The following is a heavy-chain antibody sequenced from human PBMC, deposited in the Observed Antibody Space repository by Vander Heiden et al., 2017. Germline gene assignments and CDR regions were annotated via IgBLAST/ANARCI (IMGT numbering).Heavy chain of an antibody. D-gene: IGHD2-21*02. CDR3: AREKRGEYCGGDCSSFDY. Sequence: QVQLVQSGAEVKKPGASVKVSCKASGYTFTGYCMNWVRQAPGQGLEWMGWINPNSGGTKYAQKFQGRVTMTRDTSIRTAYMELSGLRSDDTAVYYCAREKRGEYCGGDCSSFDYWGQGTLVTVSS. CDR2: INPNSGGT. V-gene: IGHV1-2*02. CDR1: GYTFTGYC. J-gene: IGHJ4*02.